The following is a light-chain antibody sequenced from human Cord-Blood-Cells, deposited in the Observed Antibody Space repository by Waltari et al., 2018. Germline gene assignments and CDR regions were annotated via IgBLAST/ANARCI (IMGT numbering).Light chain of an antibody. Sequence: AVVTQEPSLPVSPEATVTLTCRSSTAAVPRGHSPSWFQQMPGQAPRTWIYATSNKHSWTPARFSGSLLGVKAALTLSGAQPEDEAEYYCLLSYSGAPWVFGGGTKLTVL. V-gene: IGLV7-46*01. CDR3: LLSYSGAPWV. CDR2: ATS. CDR1: TAAVPRGHS. J-gene: IGLJ3*02.